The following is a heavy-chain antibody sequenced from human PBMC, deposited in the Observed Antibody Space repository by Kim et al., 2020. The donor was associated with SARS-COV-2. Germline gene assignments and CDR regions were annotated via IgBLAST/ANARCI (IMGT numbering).Heavy chain of an antibody. V-gene: IGHV4-39*07. Sequence: SETLSLTCFVSGGPISSSNYYWAWFRQPPGMGLEWIANMYYGGSPYYNESLQSRATISMDTSKKQLSLTLTSMTAADTAVYYCVRGRKQPYMSSPDCFDL. D-gene: IGHD6-6*01. CDR1: GGPISSSNYY. J-gene: IGHJ2*01. CDR3: VRGRKQPYMSSPDCFDL. CDR2: MYYGGSP.